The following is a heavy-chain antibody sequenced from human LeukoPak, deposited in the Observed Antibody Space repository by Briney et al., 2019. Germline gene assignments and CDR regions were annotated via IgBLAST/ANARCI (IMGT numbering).Heavy chain of an antibody. J-gene: IGHJ4*02. CDR1: GDSVSNKNTA. CDR2: TYYRSKWHN. CDR3: ARAPDYGDYTARGYFDY. D-gene: IGHD4-17*01. V-gene: IGHV6-1*01. Sequence: SQTLSLTCAISGDSVSNKNTAWNWIRQSPSRGLEWLGRTYYRSKWHNTYAASVKSRITINPDTSKNQFSLQLNSVTPEGTAVYYCARAPDYGDYTARGYFDYWGQGTLVTVSS.